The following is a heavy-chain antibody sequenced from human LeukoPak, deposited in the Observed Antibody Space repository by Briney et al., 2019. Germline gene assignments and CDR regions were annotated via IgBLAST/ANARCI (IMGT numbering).Heavy chain of an antibody. J-gene: IGHJ5*02. CDR3: ARLCGDSGYEGYWFDP. V-gene: IGHV3-72*01. Sequence: PGGSLRLSCAASGFTFSDHYMDWVRQAPGKGLEWVGRTRNKANSYTTEYAASVKGRFTISRDDSKNSLYLQMNSLKTEDTAVYYCARLCGDSGYEGYWFDPWGQGTLVTVSS. D-gene: IGHD3-22*01. CDR2: TRNKANSYTT. CDR1: GFTFSDHY.